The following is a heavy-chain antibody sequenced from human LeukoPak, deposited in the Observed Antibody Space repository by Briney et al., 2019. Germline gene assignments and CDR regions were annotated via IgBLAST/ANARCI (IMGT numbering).Heavy chain of an antibody. CDR3: ARVGHGSSPTFDY. J-gene: IGHJ4*02. V-gene: IGHV4-59*01. Sequence: SETLSLTCTVSGGSISSYYWSWIRQPPGKGLEWIGYIYYSGSTNYNPSLKSRVNISVDTSKNQFSLKLSSVTAADTAVYYCARVGHGSSPTFDYWGQGTLVTVSS. D-gene: IGHD6-13*01. CDR1: GGSISSYY. CDR2: IYYSGST.